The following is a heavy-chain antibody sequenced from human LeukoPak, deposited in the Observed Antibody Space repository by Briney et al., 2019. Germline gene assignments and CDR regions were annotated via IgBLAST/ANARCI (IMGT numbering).Heavy chain of an antibody. CDR3: ARDQVASTGDY. J-gene: IGHJ4*02. Sequence: ASVKVSCKASGGTFSSYAISWVRQAPGQGLEWMGWINPNSGGTNYAQKFQGRVTMTRDTSISTAYMELSRLRSDDTAVYYCARDQVASTGDYRGQGTLVTVSS. CDR1: GGTFSSYA. V-gene: IGHV1-2*02. CDR2: INPNSGGT. D-gene: IGHD6-19*01.